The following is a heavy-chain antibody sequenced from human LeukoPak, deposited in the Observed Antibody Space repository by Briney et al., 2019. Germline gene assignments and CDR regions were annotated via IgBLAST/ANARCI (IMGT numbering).Heavy chain of an antibody. CDR2: ISWNSGSI. V-gene: IGHV3-9*01. Sequence: GGSLRLSCAASGFTYDEYAMHWVRQVPGKGLEWVSGISWNSGSIGYADSVKGRFTISRDNAKNSLYLQMNSLRAEDTALYYCAKVGGQQLGLSIYYFDYWGQGTLVTVSS. J-gene: IGHJ4*02. CDR1: GFTYDEYA. D-gene: IGHD6-13*01. CDR3: AKVGGQQLGLSIYYFDY.